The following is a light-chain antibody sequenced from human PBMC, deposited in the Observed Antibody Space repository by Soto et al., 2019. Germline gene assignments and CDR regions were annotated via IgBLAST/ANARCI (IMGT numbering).Light chain of an antibody. V-gene: IGKV3D-20*02. J-gene: IGKJ4*01. CDR3: QKRYNWPLT. Sequence: EIVLTQTPGTLPLSPGERATLTCRASQSVSSSYLAWYQQKTGQAPRIVIYGESSRATGIPARFGGSGSGTDLNLTISRLEPEDFAVYYCQKRYNWPLTCGGGTKVDI. CDR1: QSVSSSY. CDR2: GES.